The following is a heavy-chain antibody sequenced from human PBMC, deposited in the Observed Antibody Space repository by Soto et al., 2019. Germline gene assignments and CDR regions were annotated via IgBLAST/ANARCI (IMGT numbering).Heavy chain of an antibody. CDR1: GFTFDNYA. CDR3: TKDMGRITTFGVFTDGMDV. D-gene: IGHD3-3*01. Sequence: EVQLVESGGGLVQPGRSLRLSCVASGFTFDNYAMHWVRQAPGKGLEWVSGISWHSGSIVYADSVKGRFTISRDSAENSLYLQMNSLRSEDTALYYWTKDMGRITTFGVFTDGMDVWGQGTTVTVSS. CDR2: ISWHSGSI. V-gene: IGHV3-9*01. J-gene: IGHJ6*02.